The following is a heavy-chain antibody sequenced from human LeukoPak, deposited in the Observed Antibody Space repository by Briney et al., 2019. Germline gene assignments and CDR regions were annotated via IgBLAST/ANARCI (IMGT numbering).Heavy chain of an antibody. CDR2: IIPIFGTA. V-gene: IGHV1-69*13. Sequence: GASVKVSCKASGGTFSSYAISWVRQAPGQGLEWMGGIIPIFGTANYAQKFQGRVTITADESTSTAYMELRSLRSDDTAVYYCAREKKYSGSYLAYWGQGTLVTVSS. D-gene: IGHD1-26*01. J-gene: IGHJ4*02. CDR3: AREKKYSGSYLAY. CDR1: GGTFSSYA.